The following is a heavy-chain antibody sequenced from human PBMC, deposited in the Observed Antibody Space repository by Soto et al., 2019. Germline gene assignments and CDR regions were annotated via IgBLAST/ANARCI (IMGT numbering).Heavy chain of an antibody. J-gene: IGHJ4*02. Sequence: QVQLQESGPGLVKPSQTLSLTCTVSGGSISSGGYYWSWIRQHPGKGLEWIGYIYYSGSTYYNPSLHSRVTISVDTSKSQFSLKLSSVTAADTAVYYCAREYCSSTTCYPFFDYWGQGTLVTVSS. CDR2: IYYSGST. V-gene: IGHV4-31*03. CDR3: AREYCSSTTCYPFFDY. D-gene: IGHD2-2*01. CDR1: GGSISSGGYY.